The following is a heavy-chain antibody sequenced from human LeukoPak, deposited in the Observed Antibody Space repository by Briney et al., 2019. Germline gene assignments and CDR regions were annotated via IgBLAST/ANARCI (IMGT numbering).Heavy chain of an antibody. CDR3: AREILDIVVVPAAMMDYYYYGMDV. V-gene: IGHV3-30*04. CDR1: GFTFSSYA. Sequence: PGGSLRLSCAASGFTFSSYAMHWVRQAPGKGLEWVAVISYDGSNKYYADSVKGRFTISRENSKNTRYLQMSSLRAEDTAVYYCAREILDIVVVPAAMMDYYYYGMDVWGKGSTVTVSS. CDR2: ISYDGSNK. J-gene: IGHJ6*04. D-gene: IGHD2-2*03.